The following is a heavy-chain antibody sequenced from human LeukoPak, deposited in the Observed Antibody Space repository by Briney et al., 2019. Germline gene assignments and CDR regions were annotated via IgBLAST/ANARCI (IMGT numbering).Heavy chain of an antibody. Sequence: GGSLRLSCAVSGFSLSINSMCWVRQAPGKGLEWVSGISRDGDKTYYVDSVEGRFTISRDTSKNTLYLQMDTLRVEDTATYYCAKEEVPNDYWGQGTLVTVS. V-gene: IGHV3-23*01. CDR2: ISRDGDKT. CDR1: GFSLSINS. D-gene: IGHD2-2*01. J-gene: IGHJ4*02. CDR3: AKEEVPNDY.